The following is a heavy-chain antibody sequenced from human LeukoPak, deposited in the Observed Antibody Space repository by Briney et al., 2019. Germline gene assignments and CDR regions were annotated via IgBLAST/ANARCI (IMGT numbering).Heavy chain of an antibody. CDR2: IYHSGSRYESGST. J-gene: IGHJ4*02. Sequence: PSETLSLTCAVSGSSISDGYYWAWIRQPPGTGLEWIGSIYHSGSRYESGSTYYNPSLKSRVTISADTSKNQFSLKLKFVTAADTAVYYCARNYSRSPGGLKYFDYWGQGSLVTVSS. CDR1: GSSISDGYY. D-gene: IGHD6-6*01. CDR3: ARNYSRSPGGLKYFDY. V-gene: IGHV4-38-2*01.